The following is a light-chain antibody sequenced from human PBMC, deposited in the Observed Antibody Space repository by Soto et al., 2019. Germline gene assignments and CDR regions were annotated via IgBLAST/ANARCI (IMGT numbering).Light chain of an antibody. CDR3: QQHNTWPLT. CDR1: QSVSNN. J-gene: IGKJ4*01. V-gene: IGKV3-15*01. CDR2: GVS. Sequence: EIVLTQSPATLSVSPGESATLSCRASQSVSNNLAWYQQKPGRAPRLLIYGVSTGATGIPARFRGSGSGTEFTLAISSLQSEDSAVYYWQQHNTWPLTFGGGTKVEIK.